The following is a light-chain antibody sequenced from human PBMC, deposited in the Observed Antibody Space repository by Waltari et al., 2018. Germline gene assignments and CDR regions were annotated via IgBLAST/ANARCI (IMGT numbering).Light chain of an antibody. J-gene: IGLJ3*02. CDR3: CSYTSASTLGV. Sequence: QSALTQPASVSGSPGQSITISCTGTSRDIGGYVYVSWYQQYPGQAPKLIIYDCIYRPSGGSNRFSGSQSGNPASLTISGLQAEDEANYYCCSYTSASTLGVFGGGTKLTVL. CDR1: SRDIGGYVY. CDR2: DCI. V-gene: IGLV2-14*03.